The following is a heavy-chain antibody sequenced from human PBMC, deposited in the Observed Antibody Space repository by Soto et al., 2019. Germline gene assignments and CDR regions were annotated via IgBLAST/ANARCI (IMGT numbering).Heavy chain of an antibody. CDR2: INPSGGST. J-gene: IGHJ6*02. CDR3: ASATVDYPSYYYYGMDV. CDR1: GYTFTSYY. D-gene: IGHD4-17*01. Sequence: ASVKVSCEASGYTFTSYYMHWVRQAPGQGLEWMGIINPSGGSTSYAQKFQGRVTMTRDTSTSTVYMELSSLRSEDTAVYYCASATVDYPSYYYYGMDVWGQGTTVTVSS. V-gene: IGHV1-46*03.